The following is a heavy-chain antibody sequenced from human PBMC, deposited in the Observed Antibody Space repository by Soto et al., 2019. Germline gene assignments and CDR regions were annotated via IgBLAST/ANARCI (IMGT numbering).Heavy chain of an antibody. CDR3: ARAQKDYGDYLNWFDP. CDR2: IIPILGIA. V-gene: IGHV1-69*02. Sequence: QVQLVQSGAEVKKPGSSVKVSCKASGGTFSSYTISWVRQAPGQGLEWMGRIIPILGIANYAQKFQGRVTITADKSTSTAYMERSSLRSEDTAVYYCARAQKDYGDYLNWFDPGGQGTLVTVSS. J-gene: IGHJ5*02. D-gene: IGHD4-17*01. CDR1: GGTFSSYT.